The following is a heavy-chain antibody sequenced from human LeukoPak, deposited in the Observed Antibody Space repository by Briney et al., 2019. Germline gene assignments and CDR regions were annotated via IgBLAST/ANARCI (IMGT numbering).Heavy chain of an antibody. Sequence: GASVKVSCKASGYTFTGYYMHWVRQAPGQGLEWMGWISAYNGNTNYAQKLQGRATMTTDTSTSTAYMELRSLRSDDTAVYYCARDRASSYSSSISPFDYWGQGTLVTVSS. CDR2: ISAYNGNT. CDR3: ARDRASSYSSSISPFDY. J-gene: IGHJ4*02. V-gene: IGHV1-18*04. D-gene: IGHD6-13*01. CDR1: GYTFTGYY.